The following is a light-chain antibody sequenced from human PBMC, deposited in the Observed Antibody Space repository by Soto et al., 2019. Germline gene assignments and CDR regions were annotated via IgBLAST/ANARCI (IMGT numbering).Light chain of an antibody. V-gene: IGKV3-20*01. CDR2: GAS. CDR1: QSVSSSY. CDR3: LQDYGDSWT. Sequence: EILLTQSPGTLSLSPGERATLSCRASQSVSSSYLAWYQQKPGQAPRLLIYGASSRATGIPDRFSGRGSGADFTLTISSLQPEDFASYYCLQDYGDSWTFGQGTKVDVK. J-gene: IGKJ1*01.